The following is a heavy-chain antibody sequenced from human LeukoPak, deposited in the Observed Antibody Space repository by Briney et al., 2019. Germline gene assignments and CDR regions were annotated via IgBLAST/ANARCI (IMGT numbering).Heavy chain of an antibody. CDR3: ATDSGVLLWFGELFGHAFDI. D-gene: IGHD3-10*01. CDR1: GYTLTELS. V-gene: IGHV1-24*01. CDR2: FDPEDGET. J-gene: IGHJ3*02. Sequence: ASVKVSCKGSGYTLTELSMHWVRQAPGKGLEWMGGFDPEDGETIYAQKFQGRVTMTEDTSTDTAYMELSSLRSEDTAVYYCATDSGVLLWFGELFGHAFDIWGQGTMVTVSS.